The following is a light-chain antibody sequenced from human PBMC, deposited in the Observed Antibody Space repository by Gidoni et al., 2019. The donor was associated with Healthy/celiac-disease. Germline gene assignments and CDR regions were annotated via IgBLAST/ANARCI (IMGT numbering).Light chain of an antibody. J-gene: IGKJ4*02. CDR2: DAS. CDR3: QQRSNWSLLT. CDR1: QSVSSY. Sequence: EIVLPQSPATLSLSPWKRATLSCRASQSVSSYLAWYQPRPGQDPRLLLYDASNRAAGIPARFSGSGSGTDFSLTISSREPEDFSVYYCQQRSNWSLLTFGGGTKVEIK. V-gene: IGKV3-11*01.